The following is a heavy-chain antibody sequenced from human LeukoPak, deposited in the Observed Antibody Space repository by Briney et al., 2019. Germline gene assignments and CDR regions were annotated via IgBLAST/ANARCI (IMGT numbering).Heavy chain of an antibody. Sequence: GGTLRLSCEASGFTLSSKYMSWVSQAPGKGLESVSLIYSDGNTSYADSVKGRFPISRDNSKNTLYLQMNSLRAEDTAVYYCARDYPSFDYWGQGTLVTVSS. CDR3: ARDYPSFDY. D-gene: IGHD3-16*02. CDR2: IYSDGNT. V-gene: IGHV3-53*01. J-gene: IGHJ4*02. CDR1: GFTLSSKY.